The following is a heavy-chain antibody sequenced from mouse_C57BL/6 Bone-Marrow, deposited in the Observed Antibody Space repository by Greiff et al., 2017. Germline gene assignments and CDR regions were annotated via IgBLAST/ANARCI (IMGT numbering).Heavy chain of an antibody. CDR1: GYTFTDYE. D-gene: IGHD1-1*01. V-gene: IGHV1-15*01. J-gene: IGHJ1*03. CDR2: IDPETGGT. Sequence: QVQLQQSGAELVRPGASVTLSCKASGYTFTDYEMHWVKQTPVHGLEWIGGIDPETGGTAYNQKFKGKAILTADKSSSTAYMELRSLTSEDSAVYYCTRYYYGPNWYFDVWGTGTTVTVSS. CDR3: TRYYYGPNWYFDV.